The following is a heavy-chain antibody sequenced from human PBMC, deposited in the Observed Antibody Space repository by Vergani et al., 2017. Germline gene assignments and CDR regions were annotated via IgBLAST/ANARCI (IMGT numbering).Heavy chain of an antibody. Sequence: VQLVESGGGLVQPGRSLRLSCAASGFTFSSYGMHWVRQAPGKGLEWVAVIWYDGSNKYYADSVKGRFTISRDNSKNTLYLQMNSLRAEDTAVYYCARDRRSGWYGGAFDYWGQGTLVTVSS. CDR2: IWYDGSNK. J-gene: IGHJ4*02. CDR3: ARDRRSGWYGGAFDY. CDR1: GFTFSSYG. D-gene: IGHD6-19*01. V-gene: IGHV3-30*19.